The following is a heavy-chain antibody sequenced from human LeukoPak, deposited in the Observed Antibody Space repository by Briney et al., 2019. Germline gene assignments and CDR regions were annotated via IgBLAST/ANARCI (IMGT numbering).Heavy chain of an antibody. J-gene: IGHJ4*02. D-gene: IGHD1-7*01. CDR3: ARQEGGTTYDY. V-gene: IGHV4-59*08. CDR2: INYSGST. Sequence: ASETLSLTCTVSGGSISHYYWSWLRQPPGKALEGIGYINYSGSTDYNPSLKSPVTQSQDTSKNQFPLTLSSLTAADTAFYYCARQEGGTTYDYWGQGTLVTVSS. CDR1: GGSISHYY.